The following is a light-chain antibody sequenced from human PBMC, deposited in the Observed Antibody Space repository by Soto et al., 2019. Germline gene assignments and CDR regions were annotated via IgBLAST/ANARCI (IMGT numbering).Light chain of an antibody. CDR2: GAS. CDR3: HPYVGSPWA. CDR1: QSVNRF. Sequence: EIVLTQSPGTLSLSPGERATLSCRASQSVNRFLAWFQQKPGQVPRLLIYGASNRATGIPDRFSGSGSETDFPLTITRLEPEYFAVYSCHPYVGSPWAFRQGTKVQ. V-gene: IGKV3-20*01. J-gene: IGKJ1*01.